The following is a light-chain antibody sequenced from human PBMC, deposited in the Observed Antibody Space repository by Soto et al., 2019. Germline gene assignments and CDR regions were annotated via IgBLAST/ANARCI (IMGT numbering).Light chain of an antibody. CDR3: QQRSNWWT. J-gene: IGKJ1*01. V-gene: IGKV3-11*01. CDR1: QSVSSH. CDR2: DAS. Sequence: EIVLTQSPGTLSLSAGERDTLSCRASQSVSSHLAWYQQKPGQAPRPLIYDASNRATGIPARFSGSGSGTDFTLTISSLEPEDFAVYYCQQRSNWWTFGQGTKVDIK.